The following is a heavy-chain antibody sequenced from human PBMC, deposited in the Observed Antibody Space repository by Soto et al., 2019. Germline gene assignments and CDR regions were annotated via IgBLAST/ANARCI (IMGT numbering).Heavy chain of an antibody. CDR3: ARGLARYYFDY. J-gene: IGHJ4*02. Sequence: PSVTLSLTWSVSGGSISSYYWSWIRQPAGNGLELIGRIYTSGSTKYNPSLKSRVTMSVDTSKNQFSLKLSSVTAADTAVYYCARGLARYYFDYWGQGTLVTVSS. CDR1: GGSISSYY. V-gene: IGHV4-4*07. CDR2: IYTSGST.